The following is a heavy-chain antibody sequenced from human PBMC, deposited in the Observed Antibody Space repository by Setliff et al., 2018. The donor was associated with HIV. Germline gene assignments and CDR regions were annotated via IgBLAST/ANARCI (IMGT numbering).Heavy chain of an antibody. CDR1: GGTFSNYA. Sequence: SVKVSCKASGGTFSNYAISWVRQAPGQGLEWMGGIVPIFGSTKYAQKFQGRVTLTTDTPTNTASLELRSLTSDDTAVYYCARSPVTGTGAFDVWGQGTMVTVSS. D-gene: IGHD6-19*01. CDR3: ARSPVTGTGAFDV. J-gene: IGHJ3*01. V-gene: IGHV1-69*05. CDR2: IVPIFGST.